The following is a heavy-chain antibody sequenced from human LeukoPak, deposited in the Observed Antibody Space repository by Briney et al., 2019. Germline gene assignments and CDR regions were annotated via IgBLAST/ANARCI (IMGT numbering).Heavy chain of an antibody. Sequence: ASVKVSCKTSGYRFSDYYMHWVRQAPGQGLEWMGWINPNSGGTKYAQKFQGRATMTRDTSISTGNMELSRLTSDDTAVHYCARGLYDSRGYYHVDYWGQGTLVTVSS. CDR1: GYRFSDYY. V-gene: IGHV1-2*02. J-gene: IGHJ4*02. CDR3: ARGLYDSRGYYHVDY. D-gene: IGHD3-22*01. CDR2: INPNSGGT.